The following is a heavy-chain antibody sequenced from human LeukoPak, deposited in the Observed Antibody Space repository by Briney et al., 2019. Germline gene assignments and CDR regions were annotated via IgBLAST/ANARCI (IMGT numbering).Heavy chain of an antibody. Sequence: PGGSLRLSCAASGFTFSDYYMSWIRQAPGKGLEWVSYINSGDSTVYYADSVKGRFTISRDNAKNSLYLQMSSLRVEGTAVYYCAREGRNWYSYGTDRHYYYMDVWSKGTTVTVSS. CDR3: AREGRNWYSYGTDRHYYYMDV. D-gene: IGHD5-18*01. CDR2: INSGDSTV. CDR1: GFTFSDYY. J-gene: IGHJ6*03. V-gene: IGHV3-11*01.